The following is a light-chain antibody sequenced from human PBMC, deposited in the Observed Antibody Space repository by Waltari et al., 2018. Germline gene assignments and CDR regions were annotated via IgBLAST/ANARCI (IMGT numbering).Light chain of an antibody. CDR1: QSVSSS. V-gene: IGKV3-11*01. CDR2: DAS. CDR3: QHRSNWPLT. J-gene: IGKJ4*01. Sequence: SCRASQSVSSSLAWYHQIPGQAPRLLIYDASNRASGSPARFSGSGWGSDFTFSFSCLGPEDFAVYYCQHRSNWPLTFGGGTKVEI.